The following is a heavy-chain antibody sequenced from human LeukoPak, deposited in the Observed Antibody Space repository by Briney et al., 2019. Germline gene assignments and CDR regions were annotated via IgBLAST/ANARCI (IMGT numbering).Heavy chain of an antibody. J-gene: IGHJ4*02. CDR2: IYYSGIT. CDR1: GGSINAYY. Sequence: PSETLSLTCTVSGGSINAYYWSWIPQSPGKGLEWIGYIYYSGITNYNPSLKSRVTISVDTSKTHFSLNLRSVTAADTAVYYCACMLATTRGADYWGKGTLVTVSS. CDR3: ACMLATTRGADY. V-gene: IGHV4-59*08. D-gene: IGHD5-12*01.